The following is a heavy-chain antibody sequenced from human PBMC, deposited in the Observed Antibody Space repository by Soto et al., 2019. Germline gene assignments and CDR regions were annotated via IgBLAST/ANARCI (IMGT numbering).Heavy chain of an antibody. CDR1: GGSISSYY. Sequence: SETLSLTCTVSGGSISSYYWSWIRQPPGKGLEWIGYIYYSGSTNYNPSLKSRVTISVDTSKNQFSLKLSSVTAADTAVYYCARVTGTTEIDYWGQGTLVTVSS. CDR3: ARVTGTTEIDY. D-gene: IGHD1-7*01. J-gene: IGHJ4*02. CDR2: IYYSGST. V-gene: IGHV4-59*01.